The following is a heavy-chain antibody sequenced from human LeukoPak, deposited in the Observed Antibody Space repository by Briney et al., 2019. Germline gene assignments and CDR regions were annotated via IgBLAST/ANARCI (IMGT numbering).Heavy chain of an antibody. CDR2: LSGGGGST. CDR3: GKGGKWGVSPFYY. Sequence: GGSLRLSCAASGFTVSSNYMSRVRQAPGKGLEWVSTLSGGGGSTYYAGSVKGRFTISRDNSKNTLYLHVNSLRAEDTAVYYWGKGGKWGVSPFYYWGQGALVGVSS. CDR1: GFTVSSNY. V-gene: IGHV3-23*01. J-gene: IGHJ4*02. D-gene: IGHD1-26*01.